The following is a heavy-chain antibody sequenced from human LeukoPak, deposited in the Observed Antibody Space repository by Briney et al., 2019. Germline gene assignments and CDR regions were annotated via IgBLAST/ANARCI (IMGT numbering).Heavy chain of an antibody. D-gene: IGHD3-22*01. Sequence: GGSLRLSCAASGFTFSSYAMSWVRQAPGKGLEWVSAISGSGGSTYYADSVKGRFTISRDNSKNTLYLQMNSLRAEDTAVYYCAKDLAWEFLVHYDSSGYYPTGGAFDIWGQGTMVTVSS. CDR3: AKDLAWEFLVHYDSSGYYPTGGAFDI. V-gene: IGHV3-23*01. CDR2: ISGSGGST. CDR1: GFTFSSYA. J-gene: IGHJ3*02.